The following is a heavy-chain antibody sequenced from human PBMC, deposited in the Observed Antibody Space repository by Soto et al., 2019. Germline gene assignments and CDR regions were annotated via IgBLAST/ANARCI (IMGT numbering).Heavy chain of an antibody. CDR1: GYTFTSYG. D-gene: IGHD1-1*01. J-gene: IGHJ4*02. CDR2: ISSHNGNT. V-gene: IGHV1-18*01. Sequence: QVHLVQSGAEVKKPGASVKVSCKASGYTFTSYGITWVRQAPGQGLEWMGWISSHNGNTDYAQKLQGRVIVTRDTSTSTAYMALRSLRSDGTAVYYCARGRYGDYWGQGAVVTVSS. CDR3: ARGRYGDY.